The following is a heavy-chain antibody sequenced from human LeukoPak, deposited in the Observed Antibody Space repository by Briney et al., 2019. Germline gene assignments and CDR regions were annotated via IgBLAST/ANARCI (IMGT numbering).Heavy chain of an antibody. CDR1: GFTFSSYW. J-gene: IGHJ4*02. CDR3: ARDFSMGYSSSWYVGY. D-gene: IGHD6-13*01. CDR2: IKQDGSEK. V-gene: IGHV3-7*01. Sequence: GGSLRLSCAASGFTFSSYWMSWVRQAPGKGLEWVANIKQDGSEKYYVDSVKGGFTISRDNAKNPLYLQMTSLRAEDTAVYYCARDFSMGYSSSWYVGYWGQGTLVTVSS.